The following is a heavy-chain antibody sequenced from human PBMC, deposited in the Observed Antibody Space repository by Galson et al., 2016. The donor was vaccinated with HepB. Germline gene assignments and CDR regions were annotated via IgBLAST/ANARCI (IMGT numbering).Heavy chain of an antibody. V-gene: IGHV3-23*01. CDR3: ARTDSNFFDY. CDR1: GLTFSSYA. D-gene: IGHD4-11*01. CDR2: ISGSGDIT. Sequence: SLRLSCAASGLTFSSYATSWVRQAPGKGLEWVSVISGSGDITYYADSVKGRFTISRDNSQNTLYLQMTSLRAEDTAVYYCARTDSNFFDYWGQGTLVTVSS. J-gene: IGHJ4*02.